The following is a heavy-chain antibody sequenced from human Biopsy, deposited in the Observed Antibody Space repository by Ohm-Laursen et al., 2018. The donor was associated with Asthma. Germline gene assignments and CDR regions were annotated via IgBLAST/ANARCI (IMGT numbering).Heavy chain of an antibody. V-gene: IGHV3-30*18. D-gene: IGHD1-26*01. CDR1: GFVFSQCG. J-gene: IGHJ4*02. Sequence: RSLRLSCAAPGFVFSQCGMHWVRQGPGKGLEWVAVISFDGSNKDYADSVKGRFTISRDNSKNTLHLEMNSLRVEDTAVYYCPKDVFPGWELRRGPDYWGQGTLVTVSS. CDR3: PKDVFPGWELRRGPDY. CDR2: ISFDGSNK.